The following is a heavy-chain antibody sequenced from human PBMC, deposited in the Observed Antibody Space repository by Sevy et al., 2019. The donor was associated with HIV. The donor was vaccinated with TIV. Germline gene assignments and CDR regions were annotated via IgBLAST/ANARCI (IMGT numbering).Heavy chain of an antibody. CDR3: ARRLVTDGDYVGLDP. V-gene: IGHV3-23*01. J-gene: IGHJ5*02. CDR2: IGASGVAT. D-gene: IGHD4-17*01. Sequence: GGSLRLSCTASGFTFGAYAMNWVRQAPGEGLEWVSGIGASGVATYYADSVKGRFTVSRENSNNTLFLQMNSLRVEDTAIYYCARRLVTDGDYVGLDPWGQGTLVTVSS. CDR1: GFTFGAYA.